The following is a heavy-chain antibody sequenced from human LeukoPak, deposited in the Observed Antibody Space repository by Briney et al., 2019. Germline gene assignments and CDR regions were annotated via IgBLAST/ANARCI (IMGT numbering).Heavy chain of an antibody. Sequence: GGSLRLSCAASGFTFSSHWMNWVRQAPGEGLEWVANIKQDGSEQYYVDSVKGRFTVSRDNAKTSFYLQMNILRAEDTAVYYCARGWGTLFYWGQGTLVTVSS. CDR3: ARGWGTLFY. CDR2: IKQDGSEQ. V-gene: IGHV3-7*04. J-gene: IGHJ4*02. CDR1: GFTFSSHW. D-gene: IGHD1-7*01.